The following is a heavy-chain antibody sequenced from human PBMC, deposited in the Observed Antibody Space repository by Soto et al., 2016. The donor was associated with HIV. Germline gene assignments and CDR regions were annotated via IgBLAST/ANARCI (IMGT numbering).Heavy chain of an antibody. D-gene: IGHD6-13*01. CDR1: GSSLSALS. CDR3: ASGTDAYDSSWYNF. J-gene: IGHJ4*02. V-gene: IGHV1-24*01. Sequence: QVQLIQSGTEVKKPGASVKVSCKVSGSSLSALSIHWVRQSPGKGLEWAGGFDPEEGKTVYTQKFQGRVTMTEDTSTDTAYMEVSSLRSEDTAVYYCASGTDAYDSSWYNFWGQGTLVTVSS. CDR2: FDPEEGKT.